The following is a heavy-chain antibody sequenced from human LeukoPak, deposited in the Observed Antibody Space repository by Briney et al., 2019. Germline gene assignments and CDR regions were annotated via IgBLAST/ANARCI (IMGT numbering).Heavy chain of an antibody. D-gene: IGHD3-22*01. Sequence: ASVTVSCTASGYTFTFYYMRWVRQAPGQGLEWMGWINPNRGGTNYARKFQGRVTMTTDTSISTAYMELSRLRSDDTAVYYCATDYYESSGYEDYWGQGTLVTVSS. V-gene: IGHV1-2*02. CDR3: ATDYYESSGYEDY. CDR1: GYTFTFYY. CDR2: INPNRGGT. J-gene: IGHJ4*02.